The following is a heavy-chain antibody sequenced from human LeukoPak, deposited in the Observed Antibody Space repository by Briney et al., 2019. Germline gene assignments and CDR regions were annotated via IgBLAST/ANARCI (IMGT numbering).Heavy chain of an antibody. D-gene: IGHD1-26*01. CDR1: GGSISSYY. CDR3: ARDQSPGGTNGFHSGSYEY. J-gene: IGHJ4*02. V-gene: IGHV4-59*01. CDR2: IYYSGST. Sequence: SETLSLTCTVSGGSISSYYWSWIRQPPGKGLEWIGYIYYSGSTNYNPSLKSRVTISVDTSKNQFSLKLSSVTAADTAVYYCARDQSPGGTNGFHSGSYEYWGQGTLVTVSS.